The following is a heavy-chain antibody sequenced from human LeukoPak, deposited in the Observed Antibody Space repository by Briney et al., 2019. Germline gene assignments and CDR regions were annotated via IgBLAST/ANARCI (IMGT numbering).Heavy chain of an antibody. Sequence: PSQTLSLTCTVSGGSISSGDYYWSWIRQPPEKGLEWIGFISNSGNTYYNPSLKSRITISGDTTKNQFSLRLSSVTAADTAVYYCARDGGYSYGPFDSWGQGTLVTVSS. V-gene: IGHV4-30-4*01. D-gene: IGHD5-18*01. J-gene: IGHJ4*02. CDR3: ARDGGYSYGPFDS. CDR2: ISNSGNT. CDR1: GGSISSGDYY.